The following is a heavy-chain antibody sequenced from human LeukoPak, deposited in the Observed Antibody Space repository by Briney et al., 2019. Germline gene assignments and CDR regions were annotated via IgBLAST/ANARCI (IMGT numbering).Heavy chain of an antibody. Sequence: ASVKVSCKTSGYTFINYAINWGRQAPGQRPEWMGWINADNGNTKYSQKFQGRVTITRDTSASTAYMELSSLRSEDTAVYYCARGPRAAADDYWGQGPLVTVS. D-gene: IGHD6-13*01. V-gene: IGHV1-3*01. J-gene: IGHJ4*02. CDR3: ARGPRAAADDY. CDR1: GYTFINYA. CDR2: INADNGNT.